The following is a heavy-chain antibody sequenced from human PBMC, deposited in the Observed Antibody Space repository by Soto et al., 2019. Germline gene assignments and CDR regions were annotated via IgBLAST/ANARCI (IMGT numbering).Heavy chain of an antibody. V-gene: IGHV4-34*01. CDR2: INHSGST. CDR1: GGSFSGYY. Sequence: PSETLSLTCAVYGGSFSGYYWSWIRQPPGKGLEWIGEINHSGSTNYNPSLKSRVTISVDTSKNQFSLKLSSVTAADTAVYYCARRGNYYYYMVVWGKGTTVTVSS. J-gene: IGHJ6*03. CDR3: ARRGNYYYYMVV.